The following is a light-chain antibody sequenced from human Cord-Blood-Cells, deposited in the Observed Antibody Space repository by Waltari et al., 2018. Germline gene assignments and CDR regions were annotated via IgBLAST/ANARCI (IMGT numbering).Light chain of an antibody. Sequence: EIVLTQSPATLSLSPGERATLSCRASQSVSSYLAWYQHKPGQAPWLLIDDASNSTTAIPTSFSVNASGTDYSLTISSLGPDDFAVYSCPQRSNWQTFGQRTKVEIK. V-gene: IGKV3-11*01. J-gene: IGKJ1*01. CDR3: PQRSNWQT. CDR1: QSVSSY. CDR2: DAS.